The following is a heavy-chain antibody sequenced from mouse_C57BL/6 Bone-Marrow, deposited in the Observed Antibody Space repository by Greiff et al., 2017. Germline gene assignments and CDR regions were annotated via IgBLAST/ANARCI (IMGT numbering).Heavy chain of an antibody. CDR3: AIAYYSNDVCAMDY. CDR1: GYTFTSYD. J-gene: IGHJ4*01. V-gene: IGHV1-85*01. CDR2: IYPRDGST. D-gene: IGHD2-12*01. Sequence: QVQLQQSGPELVKPGASVKLSCKASGYTFTSYDINWVKQRPGQGLEWIGWIYPRDGSTKYNEKFKGKATLTVDTSSSTAYLELHSLTSEDSAVYFCAIAYYSNDVCAMDYWGQGTSVTVSS.